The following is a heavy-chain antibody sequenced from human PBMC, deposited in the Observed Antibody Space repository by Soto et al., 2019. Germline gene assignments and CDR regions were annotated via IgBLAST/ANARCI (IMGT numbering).Heavy chain of an antibody. CDR3: ARAGVGVGRSGGSYNWFDP. Sequence: QVQLVQSGAEVKKPGSSVKVSCKASGGTFSSYAISWVRQAPGQGLEWMGGIIPIFGTANYAQKFQGRVTITADESTSTAYMELSSLRSEDTAVYYCARAGVGVGRSGGSYNWFDPWGQGTLVTVSS. CDR2: IIPIFGTA. D-gene: IGHD2-15*01. V-gene: IGHV1-69*12. CDR1: GGTFSSYA. J-gene: IGHJ5*02.